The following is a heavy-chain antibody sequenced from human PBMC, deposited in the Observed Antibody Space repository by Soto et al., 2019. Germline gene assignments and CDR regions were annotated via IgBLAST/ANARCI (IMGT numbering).Heavy chain of an antibody. D-gene: IGHD3-22*01. CDR3: ARYEYDSSGPAHEH. J-gene: IGHJ4*02. Sequence: ETLSLTCTVSGGSISSSSYYWGWIRQSPWKGLEWIGSIYHRGATYYTPSLKTRATISLDTSNNQFPLRLTSVTVADTAIYYCARYEYDSSGPAHEHWGKGTLVTV. CDR1: GGSISSSSYY. V-gene: IGHV4-39*06. CDR2: IYHRGAT.